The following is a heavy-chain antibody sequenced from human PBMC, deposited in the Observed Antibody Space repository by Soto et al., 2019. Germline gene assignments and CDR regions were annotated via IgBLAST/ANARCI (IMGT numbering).Heavy chain of an antibody. CDR1: GGSFSGYY. J-gene: IGHJ4*01. D-gene: IGHD2-8*02. CDR3: ARDKITGLFDY. V-gene: IGHV4-34*01. Sequence: QVQLQQWGAGLLKPSETLSLTCAVYGGSFSGYYWTWIRQPPGTGLEWIGEINHSGSTNYNPSLKXXVTTSVDTSKNQFSLKPTAVTAADTAVYYCARDKITGLFDYWGHGTLVTVSS. CDR2: INHSGST.